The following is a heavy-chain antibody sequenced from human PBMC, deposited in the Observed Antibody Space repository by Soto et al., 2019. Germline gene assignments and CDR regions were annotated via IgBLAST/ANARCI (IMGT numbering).Heavy chain of an antibody. CDR1: GGSISSYY. V-gene: IGHV4-59*01. CDR3: ASVMYYYGSGSYSEYFQH. J-gene: IGHJ1*01. CDR2: IYYSGST. D-gene: IGHD3-10*01. Sequence: SETLSLTCTVSGGSISSYYWSWIRQPPGKGLEWIGYIYYSGSTNYNPSLKSRVTISVDTSKNQFSLKLSSVTAADTAVYYCASVMYYYGSGSYSEYFQHWGQGTLVTVSS.